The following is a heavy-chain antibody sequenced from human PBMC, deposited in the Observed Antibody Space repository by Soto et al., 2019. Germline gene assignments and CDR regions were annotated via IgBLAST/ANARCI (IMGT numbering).Heavy chain of an antibody. V-gene: IGHV2-70*01. CDR1: GFSLSTSGMC. Sequence: ASGPTLVNPTQTLTLTCTFSGFSLSTSGMCVSWIRQPPGKALEWLALIDWDDDKYYSTSLKTRLTISKDTSKNQVVLTMTNMDPVDTATYYCARIITMIPGGPYYYYYGMDVWGQGTTVTVSS. CDR2: IDWDDDK. CDR3: ARIITMIPGGPYYYYYGMDV. J-gene: IGHJ6*02. D-gene: IGHD3-22*01.